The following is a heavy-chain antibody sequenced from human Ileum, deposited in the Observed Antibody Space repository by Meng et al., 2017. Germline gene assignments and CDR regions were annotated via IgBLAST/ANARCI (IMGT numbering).Heavy chain of an antibody. J-gene: IGHJ4*02. Sequence: SLKISCAASGFTFDAYAMHWVRQAPGTGLEWVSGISWNSGSIGYADSVQGRFTISRDNAKNSLYLQMNSLRADDMALYYCAKDRGSSGYALDYWGQGTLVTGSS. CDR1: GFTFDAYA. D-gene: IGHD3-22*01. CDR2: ISWNSGSI. V-gene: IGHV3-9*03. CDR3: AKDRGSSGYALDY.